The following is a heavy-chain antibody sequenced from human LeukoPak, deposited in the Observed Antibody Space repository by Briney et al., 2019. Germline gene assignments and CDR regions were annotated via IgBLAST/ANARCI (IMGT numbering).Heavy chain of an antibody. CDR2: IYHSGST. Sequence: PSETLSLTCAVSRGSISSGGYSWSWIRQPPGKGLEWIVYIYHSGSTYYNPSLKSRVTISVDRSKNQFSLKLSSVTAADTAVYYCARDYPYGWGSYGMDVWGQGTTVTLSS. CDR3: ARDYPYGWGSYGMDV. D-gene: IGHD3-10*01. CDR1: RGSISSGGYS. J-gene: IGHJ6*02. V-gene: IGHV4-30-2*01.